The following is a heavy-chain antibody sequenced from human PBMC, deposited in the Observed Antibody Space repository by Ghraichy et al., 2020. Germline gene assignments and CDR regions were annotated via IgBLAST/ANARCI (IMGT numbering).Heavy chain of an antibody. CDR3: ARDKPLIVVGNHDAFDI. Sequence: LSLTCAASGFTFSSYGMHWVRQAPGKGLEWVAVIWYDGSNKYYADSVKGRFTISRDNSKNTLYLQMNSLRAEDTAVYYCARDKPLIVVGNHDAFDIWGQGTMVTVSS. V-gene: IGHV3-33*01. CDR2: IWYDGSNK. D-gene: IGHD3-22*01. CDR1: GFTFSSYG. J-gene: IGHJ3*02.